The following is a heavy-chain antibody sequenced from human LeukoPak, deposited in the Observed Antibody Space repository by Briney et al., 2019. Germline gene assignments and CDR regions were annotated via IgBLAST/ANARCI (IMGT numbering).Heavy chain of an antibody. V-gene: IGHV4-38-2*02. CDR1: GGSISSYY. Sequence: SETLSLTCTVSGGSISSYYWGRIRQPPGKGLEWIGSIYHSGSTYYNPSLKSRVTISVDTSKNQFSLKLSSVTAADTAVYYCARLSGYDWESFYNYWGQGTLVTVSS. D-gene: IGHD5-12*01. J-gene: IGHJ4*02. CDR3: ARLSGYDWESFYNY. CDR2: IYHSGST.